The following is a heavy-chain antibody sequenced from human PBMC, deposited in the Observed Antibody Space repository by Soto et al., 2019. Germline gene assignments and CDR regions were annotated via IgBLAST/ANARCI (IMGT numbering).Heavy chain of an antibody. CDR2: VSGGGGAT. Sequence: EGQLLESGGGLVQPGGSLRLSCAASGFLFRGYVMSWVRQAPGKGLDWVSDVSGGGGATSYADSVKGRFTISRDNSKNTVYLQMNSLRVEDTAVYYCAKGGEWLRFGFNYGMDVWGQGTTVTVS. J-gene: IGHJ6*02. V-gene: IGHV3-23*01. CDR1: GFLFRGYV. D-gene: IGHD5-12*01. CDR3: AKGGEWLRFGFNYGMDV.